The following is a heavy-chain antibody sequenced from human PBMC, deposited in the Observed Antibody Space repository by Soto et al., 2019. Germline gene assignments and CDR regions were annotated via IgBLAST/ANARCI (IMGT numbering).Heavy chain of an antibody. J-gene: IGHJ5*02. CDR3: ARAYPPMVRGVSP. D-gene: IGHD3-10*01. CDR1: GGSISSGGYY. CDR2: IYYSGST. V-gene: IGHV4-31*03. Sequence: SETLSLTCTVSGGSISSGGYYWSWIRQHPGKGLEWIGYIYYSGSTYYNPSLKSRVTISVDTSKNQFSLKLSSVTAADTAVYYCARAYPPMVRGVSPWGQGTLVTVSS.